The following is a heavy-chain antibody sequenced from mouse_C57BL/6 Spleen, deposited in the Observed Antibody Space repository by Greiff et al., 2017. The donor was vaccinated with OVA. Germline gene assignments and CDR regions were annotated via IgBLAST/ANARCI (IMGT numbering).Heavy chain of an antibody. CDR3: ARGDSSGYFFDY. D-gene: IGHD3-2*02. CDR1: GYTFTDYN. J-gene: IGHJ2*01. V-gene: IGHV1-18*01. CDR2: INPNNGGT. Sequence: EVKLVESGPELVKPGASVKIPCKASGYTFTDYNMDWVKQSHGKSLEWIGDINPNNGGTIYNQKFKGKATLTVDKSSSTAYMELRSLTSEDTAVYYCARGDSSGYFFDYWGQGTTLTVSS.